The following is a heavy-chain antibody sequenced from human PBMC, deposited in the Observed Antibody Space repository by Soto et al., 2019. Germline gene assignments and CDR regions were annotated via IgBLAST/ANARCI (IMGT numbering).Heavy chain of an antibody. Sequence: GGSLRLSCAASGFTFSSYAMSWVRQAPGKGLEWVSVIGASGSSTYYADSVKGRFTISRDNSKNTLYLQMNSLRAEDTAEYYCARTYYYDSTGYYRTFDYWGQGTMVTVSS. CDR2: IGASGSST. D-gene: IGHD3-22*01. CDR1: GFTFSSYA. CDR3: ARTYYYDSTGYYRTFDY. V-gene: IGHV3-23*01. J-gene: IGHJ4*02.